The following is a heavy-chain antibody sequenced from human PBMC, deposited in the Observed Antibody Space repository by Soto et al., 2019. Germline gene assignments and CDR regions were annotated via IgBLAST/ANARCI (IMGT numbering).Heavy chain of an antibody. V-gene: IGHV1-18*01. D-gene: IGHD3-10*01. CDR3: ARGVGSGSYYNQYNWFDP. Sequence: ASVKVSCQASGYTFTNYGISWVRQAPGQGLEWMGWISAYNGNTKYAQKLQGRVTMTTDTSTSTAYMELRSLRSDDTAVYYCARGVGSGSYYNQYNWFDPWGQGTLVTVSS. J-gene: IGHJ5*02. CDR1: GYTFTNYG. CDR2: ISAYNGNT.